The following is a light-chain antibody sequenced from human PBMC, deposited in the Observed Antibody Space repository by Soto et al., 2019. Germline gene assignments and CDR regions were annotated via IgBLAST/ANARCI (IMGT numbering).Light chain of an antibody. CDR3: QQLYSHPLT. Sequence: IQLTQSPSSLSASVGDRVTITCRASQGITSYLAWYQQRPGKAPGLLIYSASTLQSGVPSRFSGSGYGTDFSLTISNLQPEDFATYYCQQLYSHPLTFGGVTKVEIK. CDR2: SAS. CDR1: QGITSY. V-gene: IGKV1-9*01. J-gene: IGKJ4*01.